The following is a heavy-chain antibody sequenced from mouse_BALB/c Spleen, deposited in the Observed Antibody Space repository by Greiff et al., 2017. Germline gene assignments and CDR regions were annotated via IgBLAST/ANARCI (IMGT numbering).Heavy chain of an antibody. Sequence: QVQLQQPGAELVKPGASVKLSCKASGYTFTSYWMHWVKQRPGQGLEWIGEIDPSDSYTNYNQKFKGKATLTVDKSSSTAYMQLSSLTSEDSAVYYCASYYYGSSLWDYWGQGTSVTVSS. J-gene: IGHJ4*01. CDR3: ASYYYGSSLWDY. D-gene: IGHD1-1*01. V-gene: IGHV1-69*02. CDR1: GYTFTSYW. CDR2: IDPSDSYT.